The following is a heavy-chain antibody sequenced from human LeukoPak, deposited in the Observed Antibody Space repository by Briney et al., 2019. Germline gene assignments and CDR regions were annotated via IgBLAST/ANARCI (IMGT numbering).Heavy chain of an antibody. CDR3: ARSKPVGATSMNQAYFDY. CDR2: ISAYNGNT. Sequence: ASVKVSCKASGYTFTSYGISWVRQAPGQGLEWMGWISAYNGNTNYAQKLQGRVTMTTDTSTSTAYMELSSLRSEDTAVYYCARSKPVGATSMNQAYFDYWGQGTLVTVSS. V-gene: IGHV1-18*01. D-gene: IGHD1-26*01. J-gene: IGHJ4*02. CDR1: GYTFTSYG.